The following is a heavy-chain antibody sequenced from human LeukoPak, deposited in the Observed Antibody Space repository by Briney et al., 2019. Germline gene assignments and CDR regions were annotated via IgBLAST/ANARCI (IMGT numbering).Heavy chain of an antibody. CDR1: GGSIGSHY. Sequence: PSETLSLTCTVSGGSIGSHYWSWIRQPPGSGLEWIGYVYYSGTTNYNPSLKSRVTISVDTSKNQFSLKLSSVTVADTAVYYCARDYYDSRGEAFDIWGLGTMVTVSS. CDR3: ARDYYDSRGEAFDI. CDR2: VYYSGTT. D-gene: IGHD3-22*01. J-gene: IGHJ3*02. V-gene: IGHV4-59*11.